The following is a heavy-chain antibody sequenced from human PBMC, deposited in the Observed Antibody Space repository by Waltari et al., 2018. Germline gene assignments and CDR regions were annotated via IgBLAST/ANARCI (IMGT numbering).Heavy chain of an antibody. CDR1: GASLSDYF. CDR2: NSLKDVT. J-gene: IGHJ1*01. CDR3: ARGPRDKWLGRYSGEYFHH. V-gene: IGHV4-34*02. D-gene: IGHD6-19*01. Sequence: QVQLQQWGATLLKPSETLSLTCAVYGASLSDYFWPWIRQSPGKGLEWIGENSLKDVTYYNPSLESRVSVHLDTSKNQFDLRLESVTAADTAIYYCARGPRDKWLGRYSGEYFHHWGPGILVSVSA.